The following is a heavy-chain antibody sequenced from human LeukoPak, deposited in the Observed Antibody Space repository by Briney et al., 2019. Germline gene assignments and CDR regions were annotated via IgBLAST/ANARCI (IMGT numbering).Heavy chain of an antibody. J-gene: IGHJ3*02. CDR2: VHYSGSA. Sequence: SETLSLTCAVYGGSFSGYYWSWIRQPPGKGLEWIGEVHYSGSANYNPSLKSRVTISVDTSKNQFSLTLTSVTAADTAVYYCARGYSGATGAFDIWGQGTMVTVSS. D-gene: IGHD1-26*01. CDR1: GGSFSGYY. V-gene: IGHV4-34*01. CDR3: ARGYSGATGAFDI.